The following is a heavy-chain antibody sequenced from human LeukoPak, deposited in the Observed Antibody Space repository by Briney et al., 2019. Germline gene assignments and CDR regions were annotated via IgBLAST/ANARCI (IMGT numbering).Heavy chain of an antibody. CDR2: INHSGST. J-gene: IGHJ5*02. Sequence: SETLSLTCAVYGGSFRGYYWSWIRQPPGKGLEWIGEINHSGSTNYNPSLKSRVTISVDTSKNQFSLKLSSVTAADTAVYCARGTDSDIVVVVAATRGGYWFDPWGQGTLVTVSS. CDR3: ARGTDSDIVVVVAATRGGYWFDP. CDR1: GGSFRGYY. D-gene: IGHD2-15*01. V-gene: IGHV4-34*01.